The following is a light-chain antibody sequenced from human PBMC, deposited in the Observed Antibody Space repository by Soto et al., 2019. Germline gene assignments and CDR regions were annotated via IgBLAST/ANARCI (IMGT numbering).Light chain of an antibody. Sequence: EIVLTQSPGTLSLSPGERATISCGARQSISSNYLAWYQQKPGQAPRLLIYGASSRATGIPDRFSGSGSGTDFTLTISRLEPEDLAEYYCQHDGSSLSITCGHGTRLEIK. V-gene: IGKV3-20*01. CDR3: QHDGSSLSIT. J-gene: IGKJ5*01. CDR2: GAS. CDR1: QSISSNY.